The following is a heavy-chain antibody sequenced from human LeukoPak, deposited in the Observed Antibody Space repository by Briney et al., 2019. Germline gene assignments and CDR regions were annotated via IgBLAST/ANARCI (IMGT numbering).Heavy chain of an antibody. CDR2: ISSSGSTI. Sequence: PGGSLRLSCAASGFMFRTHEMNWVRQAPGKGLEWVAHISSSGSTIEYADSVKGRFAISRDNAKNSLYLQMISLSVEDTAVYYCAREVRYTSSWYVYYYFDYWGQGTLVTVSS. CDR3: AREVRYTSSWYVYYYFDY. CDR1: GFMFRTHE. J-gene: IGHJ4*02. D-gene: IGHD6-13*01. V-gene: IGHV3-48*03.